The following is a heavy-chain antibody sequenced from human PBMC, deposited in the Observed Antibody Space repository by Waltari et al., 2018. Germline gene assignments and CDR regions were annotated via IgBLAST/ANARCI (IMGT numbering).Heavy chain of an antibody. Sequence: EVQLLESGGGLVQPGGSLRLSCSASGCSFSTYVMNWVRQAPGKGLEWVSSISDAGGIINYADSVKGRFTISRDNSKNTLYLQMNSLRVEDTAVYYCARGSGVDSWGQGTLVTVSS. CDR2: ISDAGGII. CDR1: GCSFSTYV. V-gene: IGHV3-23*01. D-gene: IGHD7-27*01. CDR3: ARGSGVDS. J-gene: IGHJ4*02.